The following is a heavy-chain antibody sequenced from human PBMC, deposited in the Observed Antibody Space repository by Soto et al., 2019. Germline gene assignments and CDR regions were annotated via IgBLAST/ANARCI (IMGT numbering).Heavy chain of an antibody. CDR1: GFTFANDA. Sequence: PGGSLRLSXSGSGFTFANDAMSWVREAPGGGLEWVSGISASGGSTYYADSVEGRFTISRDNFRDTLSLHLSSLRAEDTAVYYCAKDPNGNYVGGFEMCGQGTLVTVSS. V-gene: IGHV3-23*01. J-gene: IGHJ3*02. D-gene: IGHD4-4*01. CDR3: AKDPNGNYVGGFEM. CDR2: ISASGGST.